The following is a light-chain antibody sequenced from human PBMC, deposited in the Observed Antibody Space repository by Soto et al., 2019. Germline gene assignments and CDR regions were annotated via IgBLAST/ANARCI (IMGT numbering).Light chain of an antibody. V-gene: IGLV2-14*01. J-gene: IGLJ1*01. Sequence: QSALTQPASVSGSPGQSITISCTGTSSDVGGYNYVSWYQQHPGKAPKLMIYDVSNRPSGVSNRFSGSKSGNTASLTISGLQAEDEADYYCSSYNSSSTKVFGTGTKLTVL. CDR2: DVS. CDR1: SSDVGGYNY. CDR3: SSYNSSSTKV.